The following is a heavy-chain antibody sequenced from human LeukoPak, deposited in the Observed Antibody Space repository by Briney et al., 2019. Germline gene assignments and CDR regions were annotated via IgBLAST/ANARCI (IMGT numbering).Heavy chain of an antibody. CDR1: GFTFSNYW. J-gene: IGHJ3*02. V-gene: IGHV3-7*01. Sequence: GGSLRLSCGVSGFTFSNYWMSWVRQAPGKGLEWVANIKQDGSEKYYVDSVKGRFTISRDNAKNSLYLQMNSLRAEDTAVYYCASSDDSSGFDAFDIWGQGTMVTVSS. CDR2: IKQDGSEK. CDR3: ASSDDSSGFDAFDI. D-gene: IGHD3-22*01.